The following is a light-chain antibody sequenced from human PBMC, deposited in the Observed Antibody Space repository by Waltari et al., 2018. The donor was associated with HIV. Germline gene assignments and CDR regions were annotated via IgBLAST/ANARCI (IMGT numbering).Light chain of an antibody. V-gene: IGLV3-25*03. CDR3: QSRDISGTHVV. CDR2: RDD. CDR1: VLSNQY. Sequence: SHGLTQPPSVSVSPGQTAEITCSGDVLSNQYAFWYQHKAGQAPVIFIYRDDERPSEVPERFSCSSSGATVALTISGVQAEDEADYYCQSRDISGTHVVFGGGTKLTVL. J-gene: IGLJ2*01.